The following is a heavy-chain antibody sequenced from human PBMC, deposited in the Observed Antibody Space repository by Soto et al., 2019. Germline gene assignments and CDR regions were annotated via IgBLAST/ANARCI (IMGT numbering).Heavy chain of an antibody. CDR2: IIPILGIA. CDR3: ARDRWTTYNWFDP. Sequence: QVQLVQSGAEVKKPGSSVKVSCKASGGTFSSYTISWVRQAPGQGLEWMGRIIPILGIANYAQKFQGRVTITADKSTSTAYMALSSLRSEDTAVYYCARDRWTTYNWFDPWVQGTLVTVSS. D-gene: IGHD4-17*01. V-gene: IGHV1-69*08. J-gene: IGHJ5*02. CDR1: GGTFSSYT.